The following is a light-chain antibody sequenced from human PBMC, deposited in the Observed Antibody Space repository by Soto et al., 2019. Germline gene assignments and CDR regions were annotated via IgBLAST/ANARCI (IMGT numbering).Light chain of an antibody. V-gene: IGKV1-5*01. CDR2: DAS. CDR3: RHLNSYPSVQ. Sequence: DIQLTQSPSTLSASVGARVTITCRASRSIMNWLAWYQQRPGKAPQLLISDASRLESGVPSRFSGSGSGTDFSLTISSLQPEDFATYYCRHLNSYPSVQFGQGTKV. CDR1: RSIMNW. J-gene: IGKJ1*01.